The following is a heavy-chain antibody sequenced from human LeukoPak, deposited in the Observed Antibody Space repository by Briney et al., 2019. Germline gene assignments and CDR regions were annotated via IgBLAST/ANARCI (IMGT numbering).Heavy chain of an antibody. CDR1: GFTFSSYT. CDR2: ISTSSSYK. CDR3: ARDLEDYNNYEEMAI. D-gene: IGHD4-11*01. J-gene: IGHJ4*02. Sequence: PGGSLRLSCAVSGFTFSSYTMNWVRQAPGKGLEWVSTISTSSSYKYYADSVKGRFTISRDNAKNSLYLQMNSLRAEDTAVYYCARDLEDYNNYEEMAIWGQGTLVTVAS. V-gene: IGHV3-21*01.